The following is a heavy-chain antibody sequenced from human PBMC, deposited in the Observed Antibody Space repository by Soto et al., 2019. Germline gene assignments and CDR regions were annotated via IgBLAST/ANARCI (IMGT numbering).Heavy chain of an antibody. D-gene: IGHD6-13*01. CDR2: ISAYNGNT. V-gene: IGHV1-18*01. CDR3: ARGSSSWDGYYYYYMDV. CDR1: GYTFTSYG. Sequence: QVQLVQSGAEVKKPGASVKVSCKASGYTFTSYGISWVRQAPGQGLEWMGWISAYNGNTNYAQKLQGGVTMTTDSSTSTAYMELRSLRSDDTAVDYCARGSSSWDGYYYYYMDVWGKGTTVTVSS. J-gene: IGHJ6*03.